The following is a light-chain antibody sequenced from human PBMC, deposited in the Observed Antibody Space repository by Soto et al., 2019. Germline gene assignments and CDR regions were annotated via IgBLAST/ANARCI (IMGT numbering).Light chain of an antibody. CDR3: QQYDSWPPIT. J-gene: IGKJ5*01. CDR2: GAS. CDR1: QSVSSN. Sequence: ERVITQSPATLSVSPGEGATLSCRASQSVSSNLAWYQQKPGQAPRLLIYGASTRATGVPARFSGSGSGTEFTLTISSLQSEDFALYYCQQYDSWPPITFGQGTRLEIK. V-gene: IGKV3-15*01.